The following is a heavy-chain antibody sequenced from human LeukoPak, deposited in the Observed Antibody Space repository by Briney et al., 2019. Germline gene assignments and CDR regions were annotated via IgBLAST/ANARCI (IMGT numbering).Heavy chain of an antibody. J-gene: IGHJ4*02. CDR2: INWNGGST. CDR1: GFSFDDYG. D-gene: IGHD3-10*01. V-gene: IGHV3-20*04. CDR3: ARDMNYYGSGSSKVSDY. Sequence: GGSLRLSCAASGFSFDDYGMSWVRQAPGKGLEWVSGINWNGGSTGYADSVKGRFTISRDNAKNSLYLQMNSLRAEDTALYYCARDMNYYGSGSSKVSDYWGQGTLVTVCS.